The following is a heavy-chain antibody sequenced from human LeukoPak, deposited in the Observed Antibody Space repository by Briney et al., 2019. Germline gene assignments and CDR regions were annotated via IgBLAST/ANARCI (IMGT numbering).Heavy chain of an antibody. J-gene: IGHJ4*02. D-gene: IGHD3-10*01. CDR1: GFTFSSYT. V-gene: IGHV3-53*01. CDR3: AGGLITMVRGVNPF. Sequence: GGSLRLSCAASGFTFSSYTMNWVRQAPGKGLEWVSVIYSGGSTYYADSVKGRFTISRDNSKNTLYLQMNSLRAEDTAVYYCAGGLITMVRGVNPFWGQGTLVTVSS. CDR2: IYSGGST.